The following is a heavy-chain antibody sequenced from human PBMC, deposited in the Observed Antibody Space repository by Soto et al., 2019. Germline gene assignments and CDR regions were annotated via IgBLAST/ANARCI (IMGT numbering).Heavy chain of an antibody. CDR1: GYTFTDYY. CDR2: INPNSGAT. J-gene: IGHJ6*02. D-gene: IGHD1-26*01. CDR3: AKDLGGYMVSGMDV. Sequence: QVQLVQSRAEVKKPGASVNVSCKASGYTFTDYYIYWLRQAPGHGLEWMGWINPNSGATNYAHNFQGRVTMTRDTSIRAAYMELSRLSSDDTAVYYCAKDLGGYMVSGMDVWGQGTTVTVSS. V-gene: IGHV1-2*02.